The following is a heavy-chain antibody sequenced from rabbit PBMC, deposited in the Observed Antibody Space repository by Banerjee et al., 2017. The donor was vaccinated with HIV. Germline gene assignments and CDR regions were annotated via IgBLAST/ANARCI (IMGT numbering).Heavy chain of an antibody. D-gene: IGHD4-2*01. Sequence: QSLEESGGDLVKPGASLTLTCKASGFDFSSNSMCWVRQAPGKGLEWIACIDTGSGRPYYASWAKGRFTISKTSSTTVTLQMTSLTVADTATYFCASDMGGSHDFNLWGQGTLVTVS. CDR1: GFDFSSNS. CDR2: IDTGSGRP. CDR3: ASDMGGSHDFNL. J-gene: IGHJ4*01. V-gene: IGHV1S40*01.